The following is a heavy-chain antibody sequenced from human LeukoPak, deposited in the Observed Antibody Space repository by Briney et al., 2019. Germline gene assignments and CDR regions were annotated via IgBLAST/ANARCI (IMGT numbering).Heavy chain of an antibody. Sequence: ASVKVSCKASGYTFTSYYMHWVRQAPGQGLEWMGIINPSGGSTSYAQKFQGRVTMTRDKSTSTVYMELSSLRPEDTAVYYCARGSRYHDWLSPLDSWGQGTLVTVSS. J-gene: IGHJ4*02. CDR1: GYTFTSYY. CDR2: INPSGGST. V-gene: IGHV1-46*01. CDR3: ARGSRYHDWLSPLDS. D-gene: IGHD3-9*01.